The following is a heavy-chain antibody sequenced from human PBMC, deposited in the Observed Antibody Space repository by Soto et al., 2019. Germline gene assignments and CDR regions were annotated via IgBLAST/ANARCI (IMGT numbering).Heavy chain of an antibody. V-gene: IGHV1-18*01. J-gene: IGHJ6*03. CDR2: ISAYNGNT. CDR3: ARDRGVAPPVAGNTHYYYYMDV. D-gene: IGHD6-19*01. Sequence: QDQLVQSGVEVKKPGASVKVSCKASGYSFTNYGITWVRQAPGQGLEWMGWISAYNGNTNYAQKFQGRVTMTTDASTSTAYLELRSLRSDDTAVYYCARDRGVAPPVAGNTHYYYYMDVWGKGTTVTVSS. CDR1: GYSFTNYG.